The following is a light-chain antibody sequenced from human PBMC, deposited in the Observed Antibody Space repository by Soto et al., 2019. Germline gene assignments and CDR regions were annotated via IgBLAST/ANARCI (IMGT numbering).Light chain of an antibody. CDR3: QQYDNSPWT. CDR2: GAS. Sequence: DIVLPQSPGTLSLSPGERATLSCRASQSVSSNYLAWYQQKPGQAPRLLIHGASTRATGVPDRFSGSGSGTDFTLTISRLEPEDFAVYSCQQYDNSPWTFGQGTKVDIK. J-gene: IGKJ1*01. CDR1: QSVSSNY. V-gene: IGKV3-20*01.